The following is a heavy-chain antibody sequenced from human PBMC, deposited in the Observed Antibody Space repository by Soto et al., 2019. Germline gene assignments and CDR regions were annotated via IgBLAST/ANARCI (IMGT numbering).Heavy chain of an antibody. CDR2: ISSSSSYI. CDR1: GFTFSSYS. CDR3: AREGVGATTKRDAFDI. Sequence: EVQLVESGGGLVKPGGSLRLSCAASGFTFSSYSMNWFRQAPGKGLEWVSSISSSSSYIYYADSVKGRFTISRDNAKNSLYLQRNSLRAEDTAVYYCAREGVGATTKRDAFDIWGQGTMVTVSS. D-gene: IGHD1-26*01. V-gene: IGHV3-21*01. J-gene: IGHJ3*02.